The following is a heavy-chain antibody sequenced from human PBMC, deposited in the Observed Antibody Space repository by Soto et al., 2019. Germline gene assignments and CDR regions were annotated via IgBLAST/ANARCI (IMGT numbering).Heavy chain of an antibody. CDR3: ARGYPGGIAATRRYWFDP. CDR1: GGSFSGYY. Sequence: QVQLQQWGAGLLKPSETLSLTCAVYGGSFSGYYWSWIRQPPGKGLEWIGEINHSGSTNYNPSLKSRVTISVDTSKNQFSLKLSSVTAADTAVYYCARGYPGGIAATRRYWFDPWGQGTLVTVSS. V-gene: IGHV4-34*01. J-gene: IGHJ5*02. D-gene: IGHD6-13*01. CDR2: INHSGST.